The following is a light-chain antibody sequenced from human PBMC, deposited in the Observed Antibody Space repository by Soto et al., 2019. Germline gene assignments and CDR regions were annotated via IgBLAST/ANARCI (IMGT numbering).Light chain of an antibody. Sequence: EIVMTQSPAILSVSPGERATLSCRASQSVSTNLAWYQQKPGQAPRLLIYGASTRATGIPARFSGSGSGTDFTLTISRLEPEDFAVYYCQQYGSSPITFGQGTRLEI. CDR1: QSVSTN. J-gene: IGKJ5*01. V-gene: IGKV3-15*01. CDR3: QQYGSSPIT. CDR2: GAS.